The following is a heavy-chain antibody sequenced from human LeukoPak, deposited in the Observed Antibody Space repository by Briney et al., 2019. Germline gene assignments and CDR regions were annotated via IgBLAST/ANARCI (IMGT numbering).Heavy chain of an antibody. CDR1: GFTLSSYS. Sequence: GGSLRLSCTASGFTLSSYSMTWVRQAPGKGLEWVSSISSGGSYIYYADSVKGRFTTSRDNARNSLYLQMNSLRAEDTAVYYCARGDNFDYWGQGTLVTVSS. CDR3: ARGDNFDY. V-gene: IGHV3-21*01. J-gene: IGHJ4*02. CDR2: ISSGGSYI.